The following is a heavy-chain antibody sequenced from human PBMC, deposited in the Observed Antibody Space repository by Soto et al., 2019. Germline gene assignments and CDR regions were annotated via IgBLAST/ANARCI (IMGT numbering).Heavy chain of an antibody. CDR2: IYYSGST. Sequence: SETLSLTCTVSGGSISSYYWSWIRQPPGKGLEWIGYIYYSGSTNYNPSLKSRVTISVDTSKNQFSLKLSSVTAADTAVYYCARDLEVGATGPRYYYYGMDVWGQGTTVTVSS. CDR1: GGSISSYY. D-gene: IGHD1-26*01. J-gene: IGHJ6*02. V-gene: IGHV4-59*01. CDR3: ARDLEVGATGPRYYYYGMDV.